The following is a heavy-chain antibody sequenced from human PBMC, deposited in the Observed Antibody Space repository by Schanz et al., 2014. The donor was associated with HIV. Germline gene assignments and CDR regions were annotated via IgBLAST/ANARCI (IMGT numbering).Heavy chain of an antibody. CDR1: GFTFSNYA. D-gene: IGHD2-15*01. V-gene: IGHV3-30-3*01. CDR2: ISYDGSNK. Sequence: QVQLVESGGGVVQPGRSLRLSCAVSGFTFSNYAMNWVRQAPGKGLEWVAVISYDGSNKYYADSVKGRFTISRDSSKNTLYLQMSSLRAEDPAMYYCARGGIWEWDQPDFDYWGQGTLVTVSS. CDR3: ARGGIWEWDQPDFDY. J-gene: IGHJ4*02.